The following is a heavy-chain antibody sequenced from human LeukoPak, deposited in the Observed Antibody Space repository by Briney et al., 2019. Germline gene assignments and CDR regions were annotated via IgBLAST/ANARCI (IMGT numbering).Heavy chain of an antibody. CDR2: INHSGST. D-gene: IGHD3-10*01. V-gene: IGHV4-34*01. CDR3: ARGRLFYGSGSNGPQPRAPEAFDI. J-gene: IGHJ3*02. CDR1: GGSFSGYY. Sequence: PSETLSLTCAVYGGSFSGYYWSWIRQPPGKGLEWIGEINHSGSTNYNPSLKSRVTISVDTSKNQSSLKLSSVTAADTAVYYCARGRLFYGSGSNGPQPRAPEAFDIWGQGTMVTVSS.